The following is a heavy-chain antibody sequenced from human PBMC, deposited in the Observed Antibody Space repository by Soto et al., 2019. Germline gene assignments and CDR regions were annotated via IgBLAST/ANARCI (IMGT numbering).Heavy chain of an antibody. CDR3: ARPYSGYVGDAFDI. D-gene: IGHD5-12*01. CDR1: GGSFSGYY. J-gene: IGHJ3*02. CDR2: INHSGST. Sequence: QVQLQQWGAGLLKPSETLSLTCAVYGGSFSGYYWSWIRQPPGKGLEWIGEINHSGSTNYNPSLKSRVTISVDTSKNQFSLKLSSVTAADTAVYYCARPYSGYVGDAFDIWGQGTMVTVSS. V-gene: IGHV4-34*01.